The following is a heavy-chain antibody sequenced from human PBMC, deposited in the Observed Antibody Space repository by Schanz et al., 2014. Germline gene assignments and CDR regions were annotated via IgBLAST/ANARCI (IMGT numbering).Heavy chain of an antibody. V-gene: IGHV3-23*04. J-gene: IGHJ4*02. CDR1: GFTFSNHA. CDR2: IGGSGDST. CDR3: ARGRTFDY. Sequence: VQLVESGGGLVQPGGSLRLSCAASGFTFSNHALSWVRQAPGKGLEWVSGIGGSGDSTHYADSVKGRFSISRDNGETSVYLQINSLRVEDTAVYYCARGRTFDYWGQGTLVTVSS.